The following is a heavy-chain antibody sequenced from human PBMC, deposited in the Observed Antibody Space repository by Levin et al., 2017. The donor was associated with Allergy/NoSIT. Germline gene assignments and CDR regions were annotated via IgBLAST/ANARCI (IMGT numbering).Heavy chain of an antibody. D-gene: IGHD2-15*01. Sequence: SETLSLTCTVSGGSISSYYWSWIRQPPGKGLEWIGYIYNSGSTNYNPSLKSRVTISVDTSKNQFSPKLNSVTAADTAVYYCARTVDCSGGSCYHSSWFDPWGQGTLVTVSS. V-gene: IGHV4-59*12. CDR3: ARTVDCSGGSCYHSSWFDP. J-gene: IGHJ5*02. CDR1: GGSISSYY. CDR2: IYNSGST.